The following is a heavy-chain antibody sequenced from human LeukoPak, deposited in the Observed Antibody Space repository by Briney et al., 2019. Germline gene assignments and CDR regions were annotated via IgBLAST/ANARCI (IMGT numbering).Heavy chain of an antibody. CDR3: ARDRGYSGYDLEGGFDY. D-gene: IGHD5-12*01. J-gene: IGHJ4*02. CDR1: GGTFSSYA. Sequence: ASVKVSCKASGGTFSSYAISWVRQAPGQGLEWMGGIIPIFGTANYAQKFQGRVTITADESTSTAYMELSSLRSEDMAVYYCARDRGYSGYDLEGGFDYWGQGTLVTVSS. V-gene: IGHV1-69*13. CDR2: IIPIFGTA.